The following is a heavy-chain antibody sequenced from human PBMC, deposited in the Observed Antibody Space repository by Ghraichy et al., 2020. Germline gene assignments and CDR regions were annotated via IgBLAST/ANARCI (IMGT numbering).Heavy chain of an antibody. V-gene: IGHV3-21*01. CDR3: ASPVSSGDAFDI. D-gene: IGHD3-10*01. CDR1: GFTFSSYS. Sequence: GESLNISCAASGFTFSSYSMNWVRQAPGKGLEWVSSISSSSSYIYYADSVKGRFTISRDNAKNSLYLQMNSLRAEDTAVYYCASPVSSGDAFDIWGQGTMVTVSS. J-gene: IGHJ3*02. CDR2: ISSSSSYI.